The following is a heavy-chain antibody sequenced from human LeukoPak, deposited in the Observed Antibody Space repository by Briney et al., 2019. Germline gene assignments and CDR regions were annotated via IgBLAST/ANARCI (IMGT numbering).Heavy chain of an antibody. Sequence: SETLSLTCAVYGGSFSGYYWSWIRQPPGKGLEWIGEINHSGSTNYNPSLKSRVTISVDTSKNQFSLKLSSVTAADTAVYYCARHGGYYFDYWGQGTLVTVSS. CDR3: ARHGGYYFDY. J-gene: IGHJ4*02. D-gene: IGHD3-16*01. V-gene: IGHV4-34*01. CDR2: INHSGST. CDR1: GGSFSGYY.